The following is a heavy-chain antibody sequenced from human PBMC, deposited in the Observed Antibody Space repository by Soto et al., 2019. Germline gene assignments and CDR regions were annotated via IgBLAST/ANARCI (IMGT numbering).Heavy chain of an antibody. CDR1: GFTFSSYS. D-gene: IGHD6-13*01. Sequence: GESLKISCAASGFTFSSYSMNWVRQAPGKGLEWVSYISSSSSTIYYADSVKGRFTISRDNAKNSLYLQMNSLRAEDTAVYYCARDKTIAAAPLGGWFDPWGQGTLVTVSS. V-gene: IGHV3-48*01. J-gene: IGHJ5*02. CDR2: ISSSSSTI. CDR3: ARDKTIAAAPLGGWFDP.